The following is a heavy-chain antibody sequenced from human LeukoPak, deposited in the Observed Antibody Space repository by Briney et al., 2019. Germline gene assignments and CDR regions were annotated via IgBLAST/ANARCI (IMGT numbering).Heavy chain of an antibody. J-gene: IGHJ5*02. CDR1: GGSISTSDYH. V-gene: IGHV4-39*01. CDR2: IDYRGST. D-gene: IGHD3-10*01. CDR3: ATTPWFGSGATGFDP. Sequence: SETLSLTCTVPGGSISTSDYHWGWIRQPPGKGLEWIGSIDYRGSTYYNPSLKSRVTISADTSKNQFSLKLSSVTAADTAVYYCATTPWFGSGATGFDPWGQGILVTVSS.